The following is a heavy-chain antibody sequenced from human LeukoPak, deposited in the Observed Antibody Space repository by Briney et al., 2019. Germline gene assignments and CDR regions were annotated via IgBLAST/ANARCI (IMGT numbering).Heavy chain of an antibody. CDR2: IRHDGSYK. CDR1: GFTFTSYG. CDR3: AKLTNSWFDP. J-gene: IGHJ5*02. V-gene: IGHV3-30*02. Sequence: PGGSLRLSCVVSGFTFTSYGVHWVRQAPGKGLEWVAFIRHDGSYKDYADSVKGRFTISRDNSKNTLYLQMNSLRAEDTAVYYCAKLTNSWFDPWGQGTLVAVSS. D-gene: IGHD2-2*01.